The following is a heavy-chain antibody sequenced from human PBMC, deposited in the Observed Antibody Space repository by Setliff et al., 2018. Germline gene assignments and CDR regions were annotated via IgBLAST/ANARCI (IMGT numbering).Heavy chain of an antibody. J-gene: IGHJ4*02. CDR1: GGSISSYY. CDR3: ARVDTAMALSFDY. D-gene: IGHD5-18*01. Sequence: SETLSLTCTVSGGSISSYYWSWIRQPAGKGLEWIGHIYIGGSANYNPSLKSRVTMSIDTSKNQFSLKVSSVTAADTAVYYCARVDTAMALSFDYWGQGTLVTVSS. V-gene: IGHV4-4*07. CDR2: IYIGGSA.